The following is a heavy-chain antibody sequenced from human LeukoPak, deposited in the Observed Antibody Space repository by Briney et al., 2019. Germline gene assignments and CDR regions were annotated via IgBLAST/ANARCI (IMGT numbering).Heavy chain of an antibody. Sequence: PGGSLRLSCAASGYTFSNYAMSWVRQAPGKGLECVSGISGGGGSTYYADSVKGRFTISRDNSKNTLYLQMNSLRAEDTAVYYCAKDRRYDILTGYRSPSSDYWGQGTLVTVSS. D-gene: IGHD3-9*01. CDR1: GYTFSNYA. V-gene: IGHV3-23*01. CDR2: ISGGGGST. CDR3: AKDRRYDILTGYRSPSSDY. J-gene: IGHJ4*02.